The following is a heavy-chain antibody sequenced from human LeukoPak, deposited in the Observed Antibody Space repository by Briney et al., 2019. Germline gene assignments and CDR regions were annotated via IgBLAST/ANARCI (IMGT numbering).Heavy chain of an antibody. V-gene: IGHV4-39*07. J-gene: IGHJ4*02. CDR3: ARLSGSYYFFDY. D-gene: IGHD1-26*01. Sequence: SETLSLTCTVSGGSISSTSHYWGWIRQPPGKGLEWIGNIYYSGSTYYNPSLKGRVTISVDTSKNQFSLKLSSVTAADTAVYYCARLSGSYYFFDYWGQGTPVTVSS. CDR1: GGSISSTSHY. CDR2: IYYSGST.